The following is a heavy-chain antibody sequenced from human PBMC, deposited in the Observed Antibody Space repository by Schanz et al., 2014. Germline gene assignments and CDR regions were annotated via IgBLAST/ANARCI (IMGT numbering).Heavy chain of an antibody. CDR3: VRGVGAWEQRIFDY. V-gene: IGHV4-4*02. CDR2: IYHNGDT. J-gene: IGHJ4*02. D-gene: IGHD1-26*01. Sequence: QVLLQESGPGVVKPSGTLSLTCAVSGGSIISSTWWGWVRQPPGKGLEWIGEIYHNGDTSFNPSLKIRAPMSVDKSKKEFSLRLTSLTAADTALYYCVRGVGAWEQRIFDYWGKGTLVTVSS. CDR1: GGSIISSTW.